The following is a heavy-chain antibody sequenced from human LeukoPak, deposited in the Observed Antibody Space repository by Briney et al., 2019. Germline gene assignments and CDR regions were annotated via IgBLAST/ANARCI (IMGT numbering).Heavy chain of an antibody. CDR3: AKPPIGSVQPTFFDF. V-gene: IGHV3-23*01. CDR2: ITGSGLST. D-gene: IGHD2-2*01. J-gene: IGHJ4*02. Sequence: PGGSLRLSCTASGFTFTSYAMGWVRQAPGKGLQWVSVITGSGLSTYYADSVKGRFTISRDNSKNTLYLEMNSLRAEDTAVYYCAKPPIGSVQPTFFDFWGQGTLVTVSS. CDR1: GFTFTSYA.